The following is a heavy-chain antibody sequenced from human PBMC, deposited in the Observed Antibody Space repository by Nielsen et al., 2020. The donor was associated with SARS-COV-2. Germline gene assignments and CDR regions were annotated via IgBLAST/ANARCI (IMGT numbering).Heavy chain of an antibody. CDR3: AKRSGYTSGWYGDY. Sequence: GESLKISCTASGFTFSDSFLSWIRQAPGKGLEWVSAISASTYYADSVKGRFTISRDNSKNTLYLQMNSLRAEDTAVYYCAKRSGYTSGWYGDYWGQGTLVTVSS. D-gene: IGHD6-19*01. CDR1: GFTFSDSF. V-gene: IGHV3-23*01. J-gene: IGHJ4*02. CDR2: ISAST.